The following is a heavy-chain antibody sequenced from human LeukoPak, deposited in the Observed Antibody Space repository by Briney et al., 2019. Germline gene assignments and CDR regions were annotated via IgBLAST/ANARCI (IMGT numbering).Heavy chain of an antibody. V-gene: IGHV3-30*01. J-gene: IGHJ4*02. Sequence: GRSLRLSCPVSGFAFSTFAMRWVRQAPGKGLEWVAVISYDGSNQYYADSVKGRFTISRDNSKTTLYLQMNSLRAEDTAVYYCARWAYFHDSSGYFFDKWGQGTLVTVSS. D-gene: IGHD3-22*01. CDR1: GFAFSTFA. CDR2: ISYDGSNQ. CDR3: ARWAYFHDSSGYFFDK.